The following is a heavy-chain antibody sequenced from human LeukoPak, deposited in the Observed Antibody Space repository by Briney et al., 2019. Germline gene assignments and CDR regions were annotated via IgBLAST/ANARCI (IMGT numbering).Heavy chain of an antibody. V-gene: IGHV3-21*01. Sequence: GGSLRLSCAASGFTFSSYSMNWVRQAPGKVLEWVSSISSSSSYIYYADSVKGRFTISRDNAKNSLYLQMNSLRAEDTAVYYCARNGAPGDYYYMDVWGKGTTVTISS. CDR2: ISSSSSYI. CDR1: GFTFSSYS. D-gene: IGHD4-17*01. CDR3: ARNGAPGDYYYMDV. J-gene: IGHJ6*03.